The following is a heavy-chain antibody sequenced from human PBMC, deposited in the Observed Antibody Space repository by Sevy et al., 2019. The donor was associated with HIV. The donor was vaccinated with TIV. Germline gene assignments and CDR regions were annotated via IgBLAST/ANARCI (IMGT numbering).Heavy chain of an antibody. CDR3: ARESIAAIGDFDY. CDR1: GGSINNYF. J-gene: IGHJ4*02. D-gene: IGHD6-13*01. Sequence: SETLSLTCTVSGGSINNYFWSWIRQPPGKGLEWIGYIYYSGSTNYNPSLKSRVTISVDTFKTQFSLKLTSVTAADTAVYYCARESIAAIGDFDYWGQGTLVTVSS. CDR2: IYYSGST. V-gene: IGHV4-59*01.